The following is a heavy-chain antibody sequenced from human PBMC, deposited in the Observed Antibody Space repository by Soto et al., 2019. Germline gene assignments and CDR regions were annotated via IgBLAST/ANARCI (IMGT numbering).Heavy chain of an antibody. Sequence: EVQLVESGGGLVKPGGSLRLSCAASGFTFSNYNMNWVRQAPGKGLEWVSSISSGSSSIYYADSVKGRFTISRDNAKNSLYLHMNSLRAADTAVYYCARDPQWPLTYWGQGNLVTVSS. V-gene: IGHV3-21*01. CDR1: GFTFSNYN. D-gene: IGHD6-19*01. CDR3: ARDPQWPLTY. J-gene: IGHJ4*02. CDR2: ISSGSSSI.